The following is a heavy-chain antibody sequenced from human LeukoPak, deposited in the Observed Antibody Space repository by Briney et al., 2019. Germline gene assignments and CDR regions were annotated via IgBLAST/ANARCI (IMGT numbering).Heavy chain of an antibody. J-gene: IGHJ4*02. V-gene: IGHV4-30-2*01. CDR1: GGSISSGGYY. Sequence: SETLSVTCTVSGGSISSGGYYWSWIRQPPGKGLEWIGYIYHSGSTYYNPSLKSRVTISVDTSKNQFSLKLSSVTAADTAVYYCARALYYYGSATTWWGQGTLVTVSS. CDR2: IYHSGST. D-gene: IGHD3-10*01. CDR3: ARALYYYGSATTW.